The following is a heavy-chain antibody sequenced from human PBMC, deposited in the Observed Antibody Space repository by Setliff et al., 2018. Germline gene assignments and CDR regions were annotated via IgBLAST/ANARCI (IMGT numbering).Heavy chain of an antibody. J-gene: IGHJ4*02. CDR3: ARGRNVAARLLDS. D-gene: IGHD6-6*01. V-gene: IGHV4-38-2*01. CDR1: GSAISSGHY. CDR2: FRPSGRT. Sequence: SETLSLTCAVSGSAISSGHYWGWIRQPPGKGGLEWIGSFRPSGRTYYNPSLKSRVTISLDTSRKQFSLKLTSVTAADTAMYYCARGRNVAARLLDSWGQGTLVTVSS.